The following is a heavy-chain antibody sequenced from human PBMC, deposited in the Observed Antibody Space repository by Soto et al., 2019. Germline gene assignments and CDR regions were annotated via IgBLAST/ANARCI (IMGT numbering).Heavy chain of an antibody. D-gene: IGHD2-15*01. V-gene: IGHV3-33*01. CDR3: ARAPQGSCYDY. CDR2: IWYDGSNK. Sequence: GESLKISCAASGFTFSSYGMHWVRQAPGKGLEWVAVIWYDGSNKYYADSVKGRFTISRDNSKNTLYLQMNSLRAEDTAVYYCARAPQGSCYDYWGQGTLVTVSS. J-gene: IGHJ4*02. CDR1: GFTFSSYG.